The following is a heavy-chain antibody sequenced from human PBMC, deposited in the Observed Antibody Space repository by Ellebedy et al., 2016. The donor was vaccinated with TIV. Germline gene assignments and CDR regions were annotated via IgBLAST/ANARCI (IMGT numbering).Heavy chain of an antibody. D-gene: IGHD3-10*01. Sequence: SETLSLXXTVSDGSIRSYHWSWIRQSPGKGLEWIGYFHYGGTTNYNPSLKSRLSISVDTSKNQFSLNLSSVTAADTGVYYCARTSTMVRGALDYWGQGTLVNVSS. CDR3: ARTSTMVRGALDY. CDR1: DGSIRSYH. CDR2: FHYGGTT. V-gene: IGHV4-59*01. J-gene: IGHJ4*02.